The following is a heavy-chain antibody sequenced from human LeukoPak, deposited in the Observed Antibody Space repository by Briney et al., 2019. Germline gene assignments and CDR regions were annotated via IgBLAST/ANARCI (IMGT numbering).Heavy chain of an antibody. CDR2: FIPILGIA. CDR3: ARDPSSGSYYNRPYYYGMDV. CDR1: GGTFSSYA. V-gene: IGHV1-69*04. J-gene: IGHJ6*02. D-gene: IGHD3-10*01. Sequence: SVKVSCKASGGTFSSYAISWVRQAPGQGLEWMGRFIPILGIASYAQKFQGRVTITADKSTSTAYMELSSLRSEDTAVYYCARDPSSGSYYNRPYYYGMDVWGQGTTVTVSS.